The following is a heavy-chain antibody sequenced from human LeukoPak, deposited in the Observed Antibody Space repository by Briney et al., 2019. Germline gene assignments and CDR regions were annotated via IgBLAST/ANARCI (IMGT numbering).Heavy chain of an antibody. CDR2: LHQSGGT. V-gene: IGHV4-38-2*01. CDR3: ARTGTGNYFDY. Sequence: SETLSLTCAVSGYSISSGYYWGWIRQPPGKGLEWIGTLHQSGGTNYNPSLKNRVTISVDKSENQLSLKLTSVIAADTAVYYCARTGTGNYFDYWGQGTLVTVSS. CDR1: GYSISSGYY. J-gene: IGHJ4*02. D-gene: IGHD1-14*01.